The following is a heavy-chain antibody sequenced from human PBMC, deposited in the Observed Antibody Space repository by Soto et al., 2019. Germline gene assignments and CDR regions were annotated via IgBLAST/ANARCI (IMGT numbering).Heavy chain of an antibody. CDR3: AGGGVRGVITRTRDYYGMDV. V-gene: IGHV5-10-1*01. CDR1: GYSFTTYW. D-gene: IGHD3-10*01. J-gene: IGHJ6*02. CDR2: IDTTDSYT. Sequence: PGESLKISCQASGYSFTTYWISWVRQMPGKGLEYMGRIDTTDSYTDYGPSFEGHVTMSVDRSINTAYLEWSSLKASDSAMYYCAGGGVRGVITRTRDYYGMDVWGQGTTVTVSS.